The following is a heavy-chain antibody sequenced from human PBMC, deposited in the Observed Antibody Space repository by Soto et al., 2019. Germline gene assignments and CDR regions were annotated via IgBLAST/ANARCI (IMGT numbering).Heavy chain of an antibody. J-gene: IGHJ4*02. V-gene: IGHV3-30-3*01. CDR2: ISYDGSNK. CDR3: ARAYFSIAVAGFDY. CDR1: GFTFSSYA. D-gene: IGHD6-19*01. Sequence: QVQLVESGGGVVQPGRSLRLSCAASGFTFSSYAMHWVRQAPGKGLEWVAVISYDGSNKYYADSVKGRFTISRDNSKNTLYLQRNSLRAEDTAVYYCARAYFSIAVAGFDYWGQGTLVTVSS.